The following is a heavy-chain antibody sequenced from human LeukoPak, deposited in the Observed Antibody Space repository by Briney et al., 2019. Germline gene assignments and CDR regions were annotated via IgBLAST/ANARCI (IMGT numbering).Heavy chain of an antibody. CDR2: IYPGDSDT. CDR3: ARADGYNYVVGYFDY. J-gene: IGHJ4*02. CDR1: GYSFTSYW. V-gene: IGHV5-51*01. Sequence: ASVKVSCKASGYSFTSYWIGWVRQMPGKGLEWMGIIYPGDSDTRYSPSFQGQVTISADKSISTAYLQWSSLKASDTAMYYCARADGYNYVVGYFDYWGQGTLVTVSS. D-gene: IGHD5-24*01.